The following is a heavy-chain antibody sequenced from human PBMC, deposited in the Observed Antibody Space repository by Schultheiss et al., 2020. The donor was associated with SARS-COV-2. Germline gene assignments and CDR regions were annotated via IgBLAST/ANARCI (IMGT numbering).Heavy chain of an antibody. CDR1: GGSISSGSYY. CDR2: IYTSGST. V-gene: IGHV4-61*02. Sequence: SQTLSLTCTVSGGSISSGSYYWSWIRQPAGKGLEWIGRIYTSGSTNYNPSLKSRVTISVDTSKNQFSLQLNSVTPEDTAVYYCARAADSTRKGSYYYYYGMDVWGQGTTVTVSS. D-gene: IGHD2/OR15-2a*01. CDR3: ARAADSTRKGSYYYYYGMDV. J-gene: IGHJ6*02.